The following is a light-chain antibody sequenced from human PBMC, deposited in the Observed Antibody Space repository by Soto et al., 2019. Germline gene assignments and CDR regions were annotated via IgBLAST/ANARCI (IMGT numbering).Light chain of an antibody. Sequence: EIVLTQSPGSLSLSPGERATLSCRASPSVSSSYLAWYQQKPGQAPRLLIYGASTRATGIPARFSGIVSGTDFTLTIRSLEAEDCAVYDGQQRSIWPLTFGPLTRLEIK. CDR1: PSVSSSY. CDR2: GAS. CDR3: QQRSIWPLT. J-gene: IGKJ5*01. V-gene: IGKV3D-20*02.